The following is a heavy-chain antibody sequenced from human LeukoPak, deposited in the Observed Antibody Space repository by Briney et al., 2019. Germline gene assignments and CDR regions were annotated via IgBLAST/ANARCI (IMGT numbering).Heavy chain of an antibody. CDR2: ISYDGSNK. V-gene: IGHV3-30-3*01. J-gene: IGHJ4*02. CDR1: GFTFSSYV. CDR3: ARADYGDYVPFDY. D-gene: IGHD4-17*01. Sequence: PGGSLRLSCAASGFTFSSYVMHWVRQAPGKGLEWVAVISYDGSNKHYADSVKGRFTICRNNSKNTLYLQMNSLRAEDTAVYYCARADYGDYVPFDYWGQGTLVTVSS.